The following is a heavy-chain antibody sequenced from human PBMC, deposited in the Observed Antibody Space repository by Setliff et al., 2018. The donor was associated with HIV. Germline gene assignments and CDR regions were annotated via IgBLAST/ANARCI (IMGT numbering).Heavy chain of an antibody. V-gene: IGHV3-11*04. D-gene: IGHD5-18*01. J-gene: IGHJ4*02. CDR2: ITTDGRLT. CDR1: GFTFGDYH. CDR3: ARDGGLRGYGYGWPDF. Sequence: GGSLRLSCAASGFTFGDYHTIWIRQTPEKGLEWLPDITTDGRLTSYADSVKGRFTISRDNAKKLLYLQMNSLRVEDTAVYYCARDGGLRGYGYGWPDFWGQGTQVTVSS.